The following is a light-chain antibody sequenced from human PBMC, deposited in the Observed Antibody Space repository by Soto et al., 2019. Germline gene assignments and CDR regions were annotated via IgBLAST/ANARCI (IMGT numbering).Light chain of an antibody. J-gene: IGKJ1*01. Sequence: DIQMTQSPSTLSASIGDRVTITCRASQSIDTSLAWYQQKPGKAPKLLIYKASSLQSGVPSRFSGSGSGTEITLTIRSLQPCDFGTLSRQHYNAYSRTFGQGTKVEVK. CDR3: QHYNAYSRT. V-gene: IGKV1-5*03. CDR2: KAS. CDR1: QSIDTS.